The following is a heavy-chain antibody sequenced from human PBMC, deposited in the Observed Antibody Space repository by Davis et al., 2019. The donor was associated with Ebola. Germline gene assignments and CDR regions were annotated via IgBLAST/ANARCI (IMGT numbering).Heavy chain of an antibody. J-gene: IGHJ5*02. D-gene: IGHD3-10*01. Sequence: PGGSLRLSCAASGFTFSSYWMHWVRQAPGKGLVWVSRINSDGSSTSYADSVKGRFTISRDNAKNTLYLQMNSLRAEDTAVYYCASRKSITMVRGGIYWFDPWGQGTLVTVSS. CDR2: INSDGSST. V-gene: IGHV3-74*01. CDR3: ASRKSITMVRGGIYWFDP. CDR1: GFTFSSYW.